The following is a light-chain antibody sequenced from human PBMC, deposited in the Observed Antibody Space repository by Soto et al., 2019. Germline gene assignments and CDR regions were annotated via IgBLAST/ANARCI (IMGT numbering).Light chain of an antibody. CDR2: ENN. Sequence: SVLPQPPSVTASPGQKVTISCSGSSSNIGNNYVSWYQQLPGTAPKLPIYENNKRPSGIPDRFSGSKSGTSATLGITGLQTGDEADYYCGTWDSSLSAQVFGTGTKVTVL. CDR3: GTWDSSLSAQV. V-gene: IGLV1-51*02. CDR1: SSNIGNNY. J-gene: IGLJ1*01.